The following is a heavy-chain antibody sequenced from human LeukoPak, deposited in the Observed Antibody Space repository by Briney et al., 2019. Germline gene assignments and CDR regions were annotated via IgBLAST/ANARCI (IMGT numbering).Heavy chain of an antibody. CDR3: ARRRDGYNYYFDY. Sequence: SVKVSCKASGGTFSSYVISWVRQAPGQGLEWMGGIIPIFGTANYAQKFQGRVTITTDESTSTAYMELSSLRSEDTAVYYCARRRDGYNYYFDYWGQGTLVTVSS. J-gene: IGHJ4*02. D-gene: IGHD5-24*01. V-gene: IGHV1-69*05. CDR2: IIPIFGTA. CDR1: GGTFSSYV.